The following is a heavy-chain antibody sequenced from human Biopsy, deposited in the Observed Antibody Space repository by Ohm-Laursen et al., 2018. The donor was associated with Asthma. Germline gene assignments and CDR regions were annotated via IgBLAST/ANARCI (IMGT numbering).Heavy chain of an antibody. CDR1: GGSISSSSYY. V-gene: IGHV4-39*01. CDR3: VSPPGY. CDR2: IYYSGST. J-gene: IGHJ4*02. Sequence: TLSLTWTVSGGSISSSSYYWGWIRRPPGKGLEFIGTIYYSGSTHYNPSLKSRVTLSVDASKNQFSLKLTSVTAADTAVYYCVSPPGYWGQGTRVTVSS.